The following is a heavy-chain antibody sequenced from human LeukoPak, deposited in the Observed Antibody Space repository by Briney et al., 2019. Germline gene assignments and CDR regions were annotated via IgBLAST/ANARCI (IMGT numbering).Heavy chain of an antibody. Sequence: ASVKVSCMASGGSFRNKVVSWVRQAPGQGLEWMGRIIPILGTTDYAQKFQGRVTITADKATNTAYMEVRDLRSDDTGVYYCARSGGSSWYTSLYYWGQGTLVTVSS. V-gene: IGHV1-69*04. D-gene: IGHD6-13*01. J-gene: IGHJ4*02. CDR3: ARSGGSSWYTSLYY. CDR1: GGSFRNKV. CDR2: IIPILGTT.